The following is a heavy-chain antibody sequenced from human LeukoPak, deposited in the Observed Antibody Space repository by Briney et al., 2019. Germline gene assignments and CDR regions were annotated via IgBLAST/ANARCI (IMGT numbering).Heavy chain of an antibody. CDR2: TYYRSKWYN. CDR3: ARDPHYGDYVSLFDY. J-gene: IGHJ4*02. V-gene: IGHV6-1*01. D-gene: IGHD4-17*01. CDR1: GDSVSSNSVA. Sequence: SQTLSLTCAISGDSVSSNSVAWNCMRQSPSRGLEWLERTYYRSKWYNDYAVSLKSRISINPDTSTNQSSLQLHSVAPADTAVYYCARDPHYGDYVSLFDYWGPGTLVTVSS.